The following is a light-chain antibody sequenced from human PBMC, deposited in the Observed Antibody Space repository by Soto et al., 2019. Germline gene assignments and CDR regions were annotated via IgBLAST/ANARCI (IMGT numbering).Light chain of an antibody. J-gene: IGLJ2*01. CDR3: SSYARSSTFVV. Sequence: QSALTQPASVSGSPGQSITISCTGTSSDVGSYNLVSWYQQHPGKAPKLMIYEVSKRPSGVSNRFSGSKSGNTAFLTISGLQAEDEADYYCSSYARSSTFVVFGGGTKLTVL. CDR2: EVS. V-gene: IGLV2-23*02. CDR1: SSDVGSYNL.